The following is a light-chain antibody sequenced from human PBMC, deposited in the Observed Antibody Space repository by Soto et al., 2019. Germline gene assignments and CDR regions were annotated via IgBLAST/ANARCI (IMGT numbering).Light chain of an antibody. CDR2: EVS. CDR3: SSYTSSSTYV. V-gene: IGLV2-14*01. CDR1: NSDVGGYNY. Sequence: QSALTQPASVSGSPGQSIAISCTGTNSDVGGYNYVSWYQQHPGKAPKLMISEVSNRPSRVSNRFSGSKSGNTASLTISGLQAEDEADYYCSSYTSSSTYVFGTGTKLTVL. J-gene: IGLJ1*01.